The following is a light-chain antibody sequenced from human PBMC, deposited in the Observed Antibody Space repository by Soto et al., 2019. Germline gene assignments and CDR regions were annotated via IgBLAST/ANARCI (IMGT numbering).Light chain of an antibody. V-gene: IGKV1-5*03. CDR1: QTISSW. J-gene: IGKJ1*01. Sequence: DIPLTHSPSTLSGSLLEGVTIXCRASQTISSWLAWYQQRPGKAPKLLIYKASTLKSGVPSRFSGSGSGTEFTLTISSLQPDDFATYYCQHYNSYSEAFGHGTKVDIK. CDR3: QHYNSYSEA. CDR2: KAS.